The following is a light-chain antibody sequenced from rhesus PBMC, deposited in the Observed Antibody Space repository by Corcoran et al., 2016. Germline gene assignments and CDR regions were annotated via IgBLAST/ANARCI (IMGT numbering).Light chain of an antibody. CDR1: ASDIGDYNS. J-gene: IGLJ1*01. Sequence: QTALTQPRSVSGSPGQSVTISCTGTASDIGDYNSVSWYQQHPDTAPKLLIYEVSKRPTGVSDRFSGSKSDNTASLTISGLQTEDEADYHGSSYTGSNTFVFGTGTRLTVL. CDR2: EVS. V-gene: IGLV2-32*02. CDR3: SSYTGSNTFV.